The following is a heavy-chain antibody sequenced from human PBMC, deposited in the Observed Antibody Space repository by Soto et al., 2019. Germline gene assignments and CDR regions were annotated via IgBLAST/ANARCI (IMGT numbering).Heavy chain of an antibody. J-gene: IGHJ4*02. D-gene: IGHD5-18*01. CDR3: VRGNSYGHHFDY. CDR1: GGSISSSSYY. Sequence: LSLTCTVSGGSISSSSYYWGWIRQPPGKGLEWIGRIYYSGSTYYNPSLKSRVTISVDTSKNQFSLKLSSVTAADTAVYYCVRGNSYGHHFDYWGQGTLVTVSS. CDR2: IYYSGST. V-gene: IGHV4-39*01.